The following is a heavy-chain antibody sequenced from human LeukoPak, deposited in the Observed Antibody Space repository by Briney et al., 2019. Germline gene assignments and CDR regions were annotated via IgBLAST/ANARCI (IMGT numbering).Heavy chain of an antibody. D-gene: IGHD3-10*01. Sequence: SETLSLTCAVYGGSFSGYYWSWIRQPLGKGLEWIGEINHSGSTNYNPSLKSRVTISVDTSKNQFSLKLSSVTAADTAVYYCARMPTYYYGSGSYLFDYWGQGTLVTVSS. V-gene: IGHV4-34*01. CDR2: INHSGST. CDR1: GGSFSGYY. J-gene: IGHJ4*02. CDR3: ARMPTYYYGSGSYLFDY.